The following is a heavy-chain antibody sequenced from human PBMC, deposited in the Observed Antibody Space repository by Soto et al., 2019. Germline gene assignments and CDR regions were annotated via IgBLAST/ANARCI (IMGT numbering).Heavy chain of an antibody. Sequence: LSLTCTVSGGSISSYYWSWIRQPPGKGLEWIGYIYYSGSTNYNPSLKSRVTISVDTSKNQFSLKLSSVTAADTAVYYCARDGSGDSSGYYFPNWFDPWGQGTLVTVSS. CDR3: ARDGSGDSSGYYFPNWFDP. J-gene: IGHJ5*02. CDR1: GGSISSYY. CDR2: IYYSGST. D-gene: IGHD3-22*01. V-gene: IGHV4-59*01.